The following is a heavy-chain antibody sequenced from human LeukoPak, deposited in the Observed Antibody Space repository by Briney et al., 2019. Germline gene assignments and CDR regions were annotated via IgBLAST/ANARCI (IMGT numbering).Heavy chain of an antibody. D-gene: IGHD3-22*01. CDR1: GFTFSDHY. Sequence: GGSLRLSCAASGFTFSDHYMDWVRQAPGKGLEWVGRTRNKANSYTTEYAASFKGRFTISRDDSKNSLYLQMNSLKTEDTAVYYCARGGYYYDSSGYYDYWGQGTLVTVSS. CDR3: ARGGYYYDSSGYYDY. CDR2: TRNKANSYTT. J-gene: IGHJ4*02. V-gene: IGHV3-72*01.